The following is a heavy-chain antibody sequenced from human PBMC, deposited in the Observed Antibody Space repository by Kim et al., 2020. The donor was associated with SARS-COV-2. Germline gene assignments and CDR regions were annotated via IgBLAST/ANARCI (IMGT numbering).Heavy chain of an antibody. Sequence: VKGRLTNSRENSKNTLYLQMNSLRAEDTAVYYCARFRSGWSGYYYGMDVWGQGTTVTVSS. J-gene: IGHJ6*02. D-gene: IGHD6-19*01. V-gene: IGHV3-30*07. CDR3: ARFRSGWSGYYYGMDV.